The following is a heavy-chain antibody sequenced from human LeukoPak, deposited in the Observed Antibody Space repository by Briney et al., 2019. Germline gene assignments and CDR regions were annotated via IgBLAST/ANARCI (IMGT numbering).Heavy chain of an antibody. CDR3: TRGNFLEWLLSIDY. CDR1: GFTFGTHT. D-gene: IGHD3-3*01. J-gene: IGHJ4*02. CDR2: IRSSGTT. V-gene: IGHV3-49*03. Sequence: GGSLRLSCTTSGFTFGTHTMHWFRQAPGKGLQWIGFIRSSGTTQYAASVKGRFTISRDDSKSIAYLQMNSLKTEDTAVYYCTRGNFLEWLLSIDYWGQGTLVTVSS.